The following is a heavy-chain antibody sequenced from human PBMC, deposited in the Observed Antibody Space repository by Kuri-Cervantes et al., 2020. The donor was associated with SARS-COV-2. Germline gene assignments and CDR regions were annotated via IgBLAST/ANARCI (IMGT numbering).Heavy chain of an antibody. CDR1: GFIFSDYY. Sequence: GGSLRLSCTASGFIFSDYYMTWIRQAPGKGLEWVSNIGPSGTTKYYADSVKGRFTISRDNSKNTLYLQMNSLRAEDTAVYYCAKAFDSSGYYQFYNAFDIWGQGTMVTVSS. CDR3: AKAFDSSGYYQFYNAFDI. CDR2: IGPSGTTK. V-gene: IGHV3-11*04. J-gene: IGHJ3*02. D-gene: IGHD3-22*01.